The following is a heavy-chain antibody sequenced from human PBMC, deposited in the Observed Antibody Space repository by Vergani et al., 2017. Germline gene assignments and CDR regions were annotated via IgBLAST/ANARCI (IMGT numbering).Heavy chain of an antibody. J-gene: IGHJ4*02. CDR2: ISSDGSNK. CDR3: AKESGSYYCFDS. CDR1: GFTFSSYT. Sequence: QVQLVESGGGVVQPGRSLRLSCAASGFTFSSYTMHWVRQAPGKGLEWVAVISSDGSNKYYADSVRGRFTISRDNSENTLYLQMNSLRAEDTAVYYCAKESGSYYCFDSWGQGTLVTVSS. V-gene: IGHV3-30-3*01. D-gene: IGHD1-26*01.